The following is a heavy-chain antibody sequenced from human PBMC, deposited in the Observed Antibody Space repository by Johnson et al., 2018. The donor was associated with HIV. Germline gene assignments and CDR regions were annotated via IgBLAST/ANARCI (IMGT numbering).Heavy chain of an antibody. CDR3: AKVNGDYVGYGFDI. J-gene: IGHJ3*02. V-gene: IGHV3-43D*03. D-gene: IGHD4-17*01. CDR2: ISWDGGSS. Sequence: VQLVESGGVMVQPGGSLRLSCAVSGFTFDNYAMHWVRQAPGKGLEWVSLISWDGGSSHYADSVKGRFTISRDNSKNTLYLQMNSLRAEDTAVYYCAKVNGDYVGYGFDIWGQGTVVTVSS. CDR1: GFTFDNYA.